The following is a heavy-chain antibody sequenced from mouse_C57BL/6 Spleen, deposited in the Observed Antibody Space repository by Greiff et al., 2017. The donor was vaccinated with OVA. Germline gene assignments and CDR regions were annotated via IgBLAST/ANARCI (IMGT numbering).Heavy chain of an antibody. Sequence: QVQLQQPGAELVRPGSSVKLSCKASGYTFTSYWMDWVKQRPGQGLEWIGNIYPSDSETHYNQKFKDKATLTVDKSSSTAYMQLSSLTSEDSAVYYCARSVLLRPGYFDVWGTGTTVTVSS. D-gene: IGHD1-1*01. CDR1: GYTFTSYW. CDR3: ARSVLLRPGYFDV. CDR2: IYPSDSET. J-gene: IGHJ1*03. V-gene: IGHV1-61*01.